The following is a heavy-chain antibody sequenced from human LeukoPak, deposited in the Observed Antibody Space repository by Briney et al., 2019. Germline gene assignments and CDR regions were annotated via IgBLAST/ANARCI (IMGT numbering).Heavy chain of an antibody. CDR1: GGTFSSYA. V-gene: IGHV1-69*04. CDR3: ARPSPKLGSPLSRSLFNDAFDI. CDR2: IIPILGIA. J-gene: IGHJ3*02. D-gene: IGHD1-26*01. Sequence: GASVKVSCKASGGTFSSYAISWVRQAPGQGLEWMGRIIPILGIANYAQKFQGRVTITADKSTSTAYMELSSLRSEDTAVYYCARPSPKLGSPLSRSLFNDAFDIWAEGQWSPSLQ.